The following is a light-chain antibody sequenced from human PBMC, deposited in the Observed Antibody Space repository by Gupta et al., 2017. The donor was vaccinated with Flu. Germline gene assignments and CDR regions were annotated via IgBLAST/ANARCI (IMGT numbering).Light chain of an antibody. V-gene: IGKV4-1*01. Sequence: DSLAVSLGERATINCKSSQRVLYSSNNKNYVAGDQQKPGQPPKLLSYWAYTREYGVTDRFSGSGSGTDCTLPSSSLQAEDVAVDDCQSWTFGQGTKVEIK. J-gene: IGKJ1*01. CDR2: WAY. CDR1: QRVLYSSNNKNY. CDR3: QSWT.